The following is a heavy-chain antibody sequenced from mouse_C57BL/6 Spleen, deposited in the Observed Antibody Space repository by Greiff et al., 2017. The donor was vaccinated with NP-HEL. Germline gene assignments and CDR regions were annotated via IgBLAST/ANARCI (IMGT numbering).Heavy chain of an antibody. CDR1: GYTFTSYW. Sequence: VQLQQSGAELVKPGASVKLSCKASGYTFTSYWMHWVKQRPGQGLEWIGMIHPNSGSTNYKEKFKSKATLTVDKSSSTAYMQLSSLTSEDSAVYYCARGLGDWYFDVWGTGTTVTVSS. J-gene: IGHJ1*03. V-gene: IGHV1-64*01. CDR2: IHPNSGST. CDR3: ARGLGDWYFDV. D-gene: IGHD4-1*01.